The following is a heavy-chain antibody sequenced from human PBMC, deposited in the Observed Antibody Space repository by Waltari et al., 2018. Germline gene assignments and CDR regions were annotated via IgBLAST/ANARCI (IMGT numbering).Heavy chain of an antibody. J-gene: IGHJ4*02. V-gene: IGHV1-69*08. Sequence: QVQLVQSGAEVKKPGSSVKVSCKASGGPFSSYAISWVRQAPGQGLEWMGRIIPIFGTANYAQKFQGRVTITADKSTSTAYMELSSLRSEDTAVYYCTIVRIGAYYFDYWGQGTLVTVSS. CDR3: TIVRIGAYYFDY. D-gene: IGHD3-16*01. CDR2: IIPIFGTA. CDR1: GGPFSSYA.